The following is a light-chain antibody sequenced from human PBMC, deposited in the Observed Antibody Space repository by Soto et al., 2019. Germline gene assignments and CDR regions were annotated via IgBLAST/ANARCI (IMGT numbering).Light chain of an antibody. Sequence: QSVLTQPASVSGFPGQSITISCTGTSSDVGNSDYVSWYQQHPGKVPKLMIYDVSNRPSGVSNRFSGSESGNTASLTISGLQAEDEADYYCISFTTRATYVFGTGTKVTVL. CDR1: SSDVGNSDY. J-gene: IGLJ1*01. V-gene: IGLV2-14*01. CDR2: DVS. CDR3: ISFTTRATYV.